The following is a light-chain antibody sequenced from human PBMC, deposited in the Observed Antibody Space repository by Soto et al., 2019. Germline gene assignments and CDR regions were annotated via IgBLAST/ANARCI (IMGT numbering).Light chain of an antibody. Sequence: DIQMTQSPSTLSASVGDRVTITCRASQSISSWLAGYQQKPGKAPKLLIYDASSLESGGPSRFSGSGSRTEFTLTINSLQPDDFATYYCQQYNSYSPTFGQGTKVEIK. V-gene: IGKV1-5*01. CDR3: QQYNSYSPT. CDR2: DAS. CDR1: QSISSW. J-gene: IGKJ1*01.